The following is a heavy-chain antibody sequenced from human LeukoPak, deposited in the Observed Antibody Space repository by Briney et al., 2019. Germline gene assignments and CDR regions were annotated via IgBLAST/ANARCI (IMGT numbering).Heavy chain of an antibody. J-gene: IGHJ4*02. CDR2: IKEDGSEK. V-gene: IGHV3-7*03. D-gene: IGHD3-9*01. CDR1: GFSFSSYW. CDR3: ARDGMTGLYVY. Sequence: GGSLRLSCAASGFSFSSYWMSWVRQAPGKGLEWVANIKEDGSEKYYVDSVKGRFTISRDNPKNSLYLQMNSLRAEDTAVYYCARDGMTGLYVYWGQGTLVTVSS.